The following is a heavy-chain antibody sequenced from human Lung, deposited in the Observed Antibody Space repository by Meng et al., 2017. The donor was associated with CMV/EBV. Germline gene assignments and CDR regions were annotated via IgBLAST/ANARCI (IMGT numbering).Heavy chain of an antibody. D-gene: IGHD3-22*01. V-gene: IGHV1-8*01. Sequence: ASVKVSCKASGYTFTSYDINWVRQATGQGLEWMGWMNPNSGNTAYAPKFQGRLTMNRNTSINTAYMDLSSLRSEDTAIYYCTRGSGSTHKGHWFDPWGQGTLVTVSS. CDR1: GYTFTSYD. J-gene: IGHJ5*02. CDR3: TRGSGSTHKGHWFDP. CDR2: MNPNSGNT.